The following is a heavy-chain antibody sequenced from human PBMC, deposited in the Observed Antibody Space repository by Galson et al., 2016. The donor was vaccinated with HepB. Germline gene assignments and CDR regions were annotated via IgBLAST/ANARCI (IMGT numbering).Heavy chain of an antibody. J-gene: IGHJ5*02. Sequence: ETLSLTCTVSGDSIGPYYWSWIRQSPGKELEWIGYVYDSGRTDYKPSLKSRVTISIDTSKNQFSLKLTSVTAADTAVYYCARSTGSWFDPWGQGALVTVSS. V-gene: IGHV4-59*01. CDR3: ARSTGSWFDP. CDR2: VYDSGRT. CDR1: GDSIGPYY. D-gene: IGHD3-10*01.